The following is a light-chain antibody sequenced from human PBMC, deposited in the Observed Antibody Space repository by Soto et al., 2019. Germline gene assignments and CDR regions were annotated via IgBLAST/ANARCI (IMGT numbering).Light chain of an antibody. J-gene: IGKJ4*01. CDR2: DAS. CDR3: QQRSNWPPVT. V-gene: IGKV3-11*01. CDR1: QNVSSY. Sequence: EIVVTQSPATLSLSPGERATLSCRASQNVSSYLAWYQQKPGQAPRLLIYDASNRATGIPARFSGSGSGTDFTLTISSIEPEDVAIYYCQQRSNWPPVTFGAGTKVEIK.